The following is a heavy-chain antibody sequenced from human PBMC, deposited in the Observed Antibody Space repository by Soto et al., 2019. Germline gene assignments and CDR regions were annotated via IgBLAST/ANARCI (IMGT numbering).Heavy chain of an antibody. D-gene: IGHD5-12*01. CDR3: ARYSGYEPFDY. V-gene: IGHV4-30-4*01. J-gene: IGHJ4*02. CDR2: IYYSGST. CDR1: GGSISSGDYY. Sequence: SETLSLTCTVSGGSISSGDYYWSWIRQPPGKGLEWIGYIYYSGSTYYNPSLKSRVTISVDTSKNQFSLKLSSVTAADTAVYYCARYSGYEPFDYWGQGTLVTVSS.